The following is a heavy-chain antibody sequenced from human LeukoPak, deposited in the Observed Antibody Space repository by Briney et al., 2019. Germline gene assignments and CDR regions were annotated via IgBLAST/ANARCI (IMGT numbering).Heavy chain of an antibody. CDR3: ARDRAWNYFDY. CDR1: GFTVSSNS. J-gene: IGHJ4*02. D-gene: IGHD3-3*01. CDR2: IKSDGRT. V-gene: IGHV3-53*05. Sequence: GGSLRLSCAASGFTVSSNSMTWVRQAPGKGLEWVSLIKSDGRTYYADSVKGRFTISRDNSKNTLYLQMDSLRAEDTAVYYCARDRAWNYFDYWGQGTLVTVSS.